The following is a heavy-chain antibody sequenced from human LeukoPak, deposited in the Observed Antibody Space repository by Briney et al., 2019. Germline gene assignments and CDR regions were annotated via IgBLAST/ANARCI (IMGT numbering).Heavy chain of an antibody. J-gene: IGHJ3*02. CDR2: ICYDGSIQ. CDR3: TRDGYCSGGTCPAAFDI. V-gene: IGHV3-33*01. Sequence: GRSLRLSCAASGFTFSSHGMHWVRQTPGKGLEGVAVICYDGSIQNYADSVKGRFTISRDNSKNTLYLQMNDLGAEDTAVYFCTRDGYCSGGTCPAAFDIWGQGTVVTVSS. D-gene: IGHD2-15*01. CDR1: GFTFSSHG.